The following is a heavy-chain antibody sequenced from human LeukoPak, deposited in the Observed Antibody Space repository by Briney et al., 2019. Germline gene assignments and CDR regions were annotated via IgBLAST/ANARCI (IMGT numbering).Heavy chain of an antibody. J-gene: IGHJ6*02. CDR1: GGSFSGYY. D-gene: IGHD2-21*01. Sequence: SETLSLTCAVYGGSFSGYYWSWIRQPPGKGLEWIGEINHSGSTNYNPSLKSRVTISVDTSKNQFSLKLSSVTAADTAVYYCASLQIMWRARYGMDVWGQGTTVTVS. CDR2: INHSGST. CDR3: ASLQIMWRARYGMDV. V-gene: IGHV4-34*01.